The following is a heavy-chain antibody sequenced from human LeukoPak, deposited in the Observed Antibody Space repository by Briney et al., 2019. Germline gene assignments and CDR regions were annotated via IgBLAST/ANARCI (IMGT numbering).Heavy chain of an antibody. CDR3: AKGIVVVITTFDY. J-gene: IGHJ4*02. CDR1: GFTFSSYA. Sequence: GGSLRLSCGASGFTFSSYAMSWVRQAPGKGLEWVSAISGSGGSTYYADSVKGRFTISRDNSKNTLYLQMNSLRAEDTAVYYCAKGIVVVITTFDYWGQGTLVTVSS. CDR2: ISGSGGST. D-gene: IGHD3-22*01. V-gene: IGHV3-23*01.